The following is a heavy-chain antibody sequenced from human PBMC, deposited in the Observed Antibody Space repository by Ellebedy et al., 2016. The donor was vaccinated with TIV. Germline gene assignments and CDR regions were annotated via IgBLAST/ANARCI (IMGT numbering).Heavy chain of an antibody. CDR2: ISWDSGGI. J-gene: IGHJ4*02. CDR3: AKGGPYYFDY. CDR1: GFTFDDYA. Sequence: SLKISXAASGFTFDDYAMHWVRQAPGKGLEWVSGISWDSGGIGYADSVKGRFTISRDNAKNSLYLQMISLRAEDTAFYYCAKGGPYYFDYWGQGTLVTVSS. D-gene: IGHD1-26*01. V-gene: IGHV3-9*01.